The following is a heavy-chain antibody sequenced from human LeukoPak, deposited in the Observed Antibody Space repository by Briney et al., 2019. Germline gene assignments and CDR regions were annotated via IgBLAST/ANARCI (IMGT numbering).Heavy chain of an antibody. CDR1: GGSISSYC. CDR2: IYYNGGT. J-gene: IGHJ4*02. CDR3: ARQPPDTASFDY. D-gene: IGHD3-22*01. V-gene: IGHV4-59*01. Sequence: SETLSLTCTVSGGSISSYCWSWIRQPPGKGLEWIGYIYYNGGTNYNPSLKSRVTISVDTSKNQVSLKLSYVTAADTAVYFCARQPPDTASFDYWGQGTLVTVSS.